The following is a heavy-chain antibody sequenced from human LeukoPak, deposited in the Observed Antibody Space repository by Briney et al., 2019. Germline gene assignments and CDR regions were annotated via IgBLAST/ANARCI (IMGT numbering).Heavy chain of an antibody. CDR1: GYTFSSFP. Sequence: ASVKVSCKASGYTFSSFPIHWLRQAPGQGLEWVGWISAYNGNTNYAQKLQGRVTMTTDTSTSTAYMELRSLRSDDTAVYYCAREPQLSGSFPVDAFDVWGQGTMVTVSS. V-gene: IGHV1-18*01. CDR3: AREPQLSGSFPVDAFDV. CDR2: ISAYNGNT. D-gene: IGHD1-26*01. J-gene: IGHJ3*01.